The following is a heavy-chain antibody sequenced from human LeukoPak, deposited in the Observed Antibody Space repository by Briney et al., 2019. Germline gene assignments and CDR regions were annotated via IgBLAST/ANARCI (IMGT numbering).Heavy chain of an antibody. V-gene: IGHV3-30*04. J-gene: IGHJ4*02. CDR3: ARNLKLESDGYNYGYYFDY. CDR2: ISNDGSNK. D-gene: IGHD5-24*01. Sequence: GGSLRLSCEASGFTFSSFGFHWVRQAPGKGLEWVAVISNDGSNKYYADSVKGRFTMSRDSYQNTVYLQMNGLRAEDTAVYYCARNLKLESDGYNYGYYFDYWNQGGLATVSS. CDR1: GFTFSSFG.